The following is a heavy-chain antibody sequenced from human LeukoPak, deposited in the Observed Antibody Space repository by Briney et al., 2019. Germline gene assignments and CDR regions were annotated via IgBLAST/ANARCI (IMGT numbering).Heavy chain of an antibody. J-gene: IGHJ4*02. CDR1: GDSVSSNSAA. D-gene: IGHD6-13*01. CDR2: TYYRSKWYN. CDR3: ATGLIAAGNFDY. V-gene: IGHV6-1*01. Sequence: SQTLSLTCAISGDSVSSNSAAWNWIRQSPSRGLEWLGRTYYRSKWYNDYAVSAKSRITINPDTSKNQFSLKLSSVTAADTAVYYCATGLIAAGNFDYWGQGTLVTVSS.